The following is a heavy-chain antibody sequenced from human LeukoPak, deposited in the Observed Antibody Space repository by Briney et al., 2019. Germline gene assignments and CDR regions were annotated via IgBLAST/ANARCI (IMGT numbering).Heavy chain of an antibody. CDR1: GGSISSSNSY. Sequence: SETLSLTCTVSGGSISSSNSYWGWIRQPPGKGLEWIGKIYYSGSTYYNPSLKSRVTMSVDTSKNQFSLKMSSVTAADTAVYYCARTLYYYDSGGYHDWGQGTLVTVSS. CDR2: IYYSGST. CDR3: ARTLYYYDSGGYHD. V-gene: IGHV4-39*07. J-gene: IGHJ4*02. D-gene: IGHD3-22*01.